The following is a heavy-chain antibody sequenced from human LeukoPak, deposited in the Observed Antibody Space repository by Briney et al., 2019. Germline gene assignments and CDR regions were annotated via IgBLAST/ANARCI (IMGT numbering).Heavy chain of an antibody. Sequence: GGSLRLSCAASGFTFSSYEMHWVRQTPGKGLEWVSYISNTGSTIYYADSVKGRFSISRDNAKNSLYLQMNSLRAEDTAVYYCAGDSYSTGWYVRTWDCWGQGTLVTVSS. J-gene: IGHJ4*02. CDR1: GFTFSSYE. V-gene: IGHV3-48*03. D-gene: IGHD6-19*01. CDR3: AGDSYSTGWYVRTWDC. CDR2: ISNTGSTI.